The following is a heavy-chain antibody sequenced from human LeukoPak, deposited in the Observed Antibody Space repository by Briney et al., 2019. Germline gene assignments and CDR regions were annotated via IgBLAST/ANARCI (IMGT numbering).Heavy chain of an antibody. CDR2: IYSGGST. D-gene: IGHD2-8*01. Sequence: GGSLRLSCAASGFTVSSNYMSWVRQAPGKGLEWVSVIYSGGSTYYADSVKVKNTLYLQMNSLRAEDTAVYYCARDHDCTNGVCVDYWGQGTLVTVSS. V-gene: IGHV3-66*01. J-gene: IGHJ4*02. CDR1: GFTVSSNY. CDR3: ARDHDCTNGVCVDY.